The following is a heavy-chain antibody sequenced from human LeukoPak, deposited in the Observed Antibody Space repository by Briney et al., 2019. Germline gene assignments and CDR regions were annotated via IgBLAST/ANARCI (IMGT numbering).Heavy chain of an antibody. CDR3: VRHLVPGGSGTSKGFDP. J-gene: IGHJ5*02. Sequence: HGESLKISCKGSGYSFTSYCIGWVRQMPGKGREWMGIIYPGDSDTRYSPSFQGQVTISVDKSIDTAYLQWSSLKASDAAMYYCVRHLVPGGSGTSKGFDPSGQGTQVTVSS. CDR2: IYPGDSDT. V-gene: IGHV5-51*01. D-gene: IGHD3-10*01. CDR1: GYSFTSYC.